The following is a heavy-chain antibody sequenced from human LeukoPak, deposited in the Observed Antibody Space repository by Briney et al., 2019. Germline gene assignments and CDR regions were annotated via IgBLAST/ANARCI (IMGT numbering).Heavy chain of an antibody. V-gene: IGHV1-46*01. CDR2: INPSGGST. CDR1: GYTFTSYY. Sequence: GASLTVSCKASGYTFTSYYMHWVRQAPGQGLEWMGIINPSGGSTSYAQKFQGRVTMTRDTSTSTVYMELSSLRSEDTAVYYCARAEWEPHPDYWGQGTLVTVSS. J-gene: IGHJ4*02. CDR3: ARAEWEPHPDY. D-gene: IGHD1-26*01.